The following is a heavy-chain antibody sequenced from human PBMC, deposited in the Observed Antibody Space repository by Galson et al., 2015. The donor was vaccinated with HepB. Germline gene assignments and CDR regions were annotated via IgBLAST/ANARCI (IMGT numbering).Heavy chain of an antibody. V-gene: IGHV1-18*01. CDR2: ISAYNGNT. D-gene: IGHD4-11*01. Sequence: SVKVSCQASGYTFTSYGISWVRQAPGQGLEWMGWISAYNGNTNYAQKLQGRVTTTTDTSTSTAYMELRSLRSDDTAVYYCARAATTVSHARARWFDPWGQGTLVTVSS. CDR1: GYTFTSYG. J-gene: IGHJ5*02. CDR3: ARAATTVSHARARWFDP.